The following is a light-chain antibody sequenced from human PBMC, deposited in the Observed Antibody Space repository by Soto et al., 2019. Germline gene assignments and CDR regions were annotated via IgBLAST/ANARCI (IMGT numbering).Light chain of an antibody. V-gene: IGKV3-20*01. Sequence: EIVLTQSPGTLSLSPGERATLSCRASQSISSSYLAWYQQKPGQAPRLLIYGASIRATGIPDRFSGRGSGTDFTLTIRRLEAEDFAVYYCQQYGSSPPNTFGQGTKLEIK. CDR1: QSISSSY. CDR2: GAS. CDR3: QQYGSSPPNT. J-gene: IGKJ2*01.